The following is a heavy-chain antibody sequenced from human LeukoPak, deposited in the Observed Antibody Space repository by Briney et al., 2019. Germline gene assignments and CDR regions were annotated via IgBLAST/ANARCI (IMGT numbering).Heavy chain of an antibody. D-gene: IGHD5-12*01. CDR2: INGIGSNT. Sequence: PGGSLRLSCSASGFTFSSSALHWVRQPPGKGLEYVSAINGIGSNTYYADSVKGRFITSRDNSKNTLYLQMSSLRTDDTAVYYCAKVSGYVPYYGMDVWGQGTTVTVSS. CDR1: GFTFSSSA. J-gene: IGHJ6*02. V-gene: IGHV3-64D*06. CDR3: AKVSGYVPYYGMDV.